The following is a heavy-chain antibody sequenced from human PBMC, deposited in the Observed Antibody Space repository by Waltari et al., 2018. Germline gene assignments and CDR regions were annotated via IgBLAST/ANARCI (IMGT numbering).Heavy chain of an antibody. CDR1: GYTFTSYY. V-gene: IGHV1-46*01. CDR3: ARDPPLGYCSVGSCPRFDY. D-gene: IGHD2-15*01. CDR2: INPSGGTT. J-gene: IGHJ4*02. Sequence: QVQLVQSGAEVKKPGASVKVSCKASGYTFTSYYMHWVRQAPGQGLEWMGIINPSGGTTSYAQKFQGRVTMTRDTSTSTVYMELSSLRSEDTAVYYCARDPPLGYCSVGSCPRFDYWGQGTLVTVSS.